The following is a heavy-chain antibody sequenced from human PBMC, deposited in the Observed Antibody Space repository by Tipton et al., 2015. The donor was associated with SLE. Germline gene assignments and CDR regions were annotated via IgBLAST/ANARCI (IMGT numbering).Heavy chain of an antibody. V-gene: IGHV3-33*01. J-gene: IGHJ4*02. Sequence: SLRLSCAASGFTFSSYGMHWVRQAPGKGLEWVAVIWYDGSNKYYADSVKGRFTISRDNSKNTLYLQMNRLRAEDTAVYYCASHPGIAAALPNWGQGTLVTVSS. D-gene: IGHD6-13*01. CDR3: ASHPGIAAALPN. CDR1: GFTFSSYG. CDR2: IWYDGSNK.